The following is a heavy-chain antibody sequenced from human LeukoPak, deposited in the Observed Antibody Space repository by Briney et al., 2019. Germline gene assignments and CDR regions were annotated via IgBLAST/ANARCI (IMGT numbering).Heavy chain of an antibody. CDR3: ARSDGGDSSGYYYDFDY. J-gene: IGHJ4*02. CDR2: VYTSGSP. Sequence: SETLSLTCNVSGASINTYYWSWIRQSAGGGLEFIGRVYTSGSPDYNPSLKSRVIMSADTSKNQFSLKLSSVTAADTAVYYCARSDGGDSSGYYYDFDYWGQGTLVTVSS. V-gene: IGHV4-4*07. D-gene: IGHD3-22*01. CDR1: GASINTYY.